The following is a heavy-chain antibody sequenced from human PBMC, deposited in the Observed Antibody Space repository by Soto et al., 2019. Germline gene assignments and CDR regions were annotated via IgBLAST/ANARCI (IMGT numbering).Heavy chain of an antibody. J-gene: IGHJ6*02. V-gene: IGHV5-51*01. D-gene: IGHD6-6*01. CDR1: GYSFTSYW. CDR2: IYPGDSYT. CDR3: VRRAEGRPGDGYYYVALDV. Sequence: GDALKISCKASGYSFTSYWIGWVRQMPGKGLEWMGIIYPGDSYTRYSPSFQGQVTISADKSISTAYLQWSSLKASDTAMYYCVRRAEGRPGDGYYYVALDVWGQGTTVTVSS.